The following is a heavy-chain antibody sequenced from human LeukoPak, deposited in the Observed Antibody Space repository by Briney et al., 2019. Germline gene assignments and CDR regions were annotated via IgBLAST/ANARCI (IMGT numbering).Heavy chain of an antibody. J-gene: IGHJ4*02. CDR2: VYPSDFDT. V-gene: IGHV5-51*01. Sequence: GESLKIPLQGSGYIFATYWLGWVRPIPGKGLEWIGIVYPSDFDTRYSPSFQGQVTFSADKSISTAYLQWSSLEASDTAMYYCARHGSGANAPDYWGQGTLVTVSS. CDR3: ARHGSGANAPDY. CDR1: GYIFATYW. D-gene: IGHD4/OR15-4a*01.